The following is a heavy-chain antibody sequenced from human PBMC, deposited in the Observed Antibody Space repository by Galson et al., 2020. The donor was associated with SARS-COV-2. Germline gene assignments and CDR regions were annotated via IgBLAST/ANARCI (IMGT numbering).Heavy chain of an antibody. V-gene: IGHV4-59*08. J-gene: IGHJ3*02. CDR3: SRFWGGFDI. CDR2: IYYSGNT. Sequence: PSLKLAHTCHASSRSTSAYYCRWIRQPPRPGREGLGYIYYSGNTNYNPSLKSRLTISIDRSKNQFSLKLSSVTAADTAGYYCSRFWGGFDIWGQGTMVSVSP. D-gene: IGHD7-27*01. CDR1: SRSTSAYY.